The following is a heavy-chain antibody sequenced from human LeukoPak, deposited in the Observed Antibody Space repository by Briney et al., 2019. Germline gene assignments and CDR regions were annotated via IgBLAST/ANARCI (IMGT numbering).Heavy chain of an antibody. CDR1: GYTFTGYY. J-gene: IGHJ6*03. CDR3: ARAGYYYYYMDV. V-gene: IGHV1-2*02. Sequence: ASVKVSCKASGYTFTGYYMHWVRQAPGRGLEWMGWINPNSGGTNYAQKFQGRVTMTRDTSISTAYMELSRLRSDDTAVYYCARAGYYYYYMDVWGKGTTVTVSS. CDR2: INPNSGGT. D-gene: IGHD7-27*01.